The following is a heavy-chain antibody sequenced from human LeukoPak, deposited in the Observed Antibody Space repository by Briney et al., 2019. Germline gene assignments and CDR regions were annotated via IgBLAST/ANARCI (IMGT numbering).Heavy chain of an antibody. CDR1: GFTFSDYY. CDR2: ISSCGSTI. Sequence: GGSLRLSCAASGFTFSDYYKSWIRQAPGKGLEWVSYISSCGSTIYYADSVEGRFTISRDNAKNTLYLQMNSLRAEDTAVYYCARQAYSSSWIDYWGQGTLVTVSS. V-gene: IGHV3-11*01. CDR3: ARQAYSSSWIDY. J-gene: IGHJ4*02. D-gene: IGHD6-13*01.